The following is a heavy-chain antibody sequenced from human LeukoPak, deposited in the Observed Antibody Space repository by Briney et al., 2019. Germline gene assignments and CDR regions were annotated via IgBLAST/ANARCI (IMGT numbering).Heavy chain of an antibody. Sequence: QPGRSLRLSCAASGFTFSLYAMHWVRQAPGKGLEWVALIWYDGSKKYYADSVEGRLTISRDNSKNTLYLQMNSLRADDTAVYYCARDIGRGYSYGPFDYWGQGTLVTVSS. D-gene: IGHD5-12*01. CDR1: GFTFSLYA. CDR2: IWYDGSKK. V-gene: IGHV3-33*01. CDR3: ARDIGRGYSYGPFDY. J-gene: IGHJ4*02.